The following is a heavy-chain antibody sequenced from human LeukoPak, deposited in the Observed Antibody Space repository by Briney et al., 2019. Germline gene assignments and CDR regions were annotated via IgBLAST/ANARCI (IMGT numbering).Heavy chain of an antibody. J-gene: IGHJ4*02. Sequence: GGSLRLSCAASGFTFSSYAMHWVRQAPGKGLEWVAVISYDESNKYYADSVKGRFTISRDNSKNTLYLQMNSLRAEDTAVYYCARDSDSSGYFRYWGQGTLVTVSS. CDR3: ARDSDSSGYFRY. D-gene: IGHD3-22*01. CDR2: ISYDESNK. CDR1: GFTFSSYA. V-gene: IGHV3-30-3*01.